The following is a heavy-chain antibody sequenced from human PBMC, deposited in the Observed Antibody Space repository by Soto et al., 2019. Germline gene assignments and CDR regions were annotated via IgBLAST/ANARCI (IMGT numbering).Heavy chain of an antibody. CDR1: GFTFSDYY. V-gene: IGHV3-11*01. D-gene: IGHD3-10*01. CDR3: ASLAIGTIIRGAPDF. CDR2: ISSGGSSI. Sequence: GGSLRLSCAASGFTFSDYYMTWIRQSPGKGLEWVSYISSGGSSIYYADSVKGRFTISRDNAKNSLYLQMNSLRAEDTAMYYCASLAIGTIIRGAPDFWGQGTLVTVSS. J-gene: IGHJ4*02.